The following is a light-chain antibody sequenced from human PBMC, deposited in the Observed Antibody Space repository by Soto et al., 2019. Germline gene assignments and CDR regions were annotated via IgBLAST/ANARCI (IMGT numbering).Light chain of an antibody. CDR3: KQVTTRLLLT. J-gene: IGKJ5*01. CDR2: DAS. CDR1: ENINNY. Sequence: VPASSVARVPTDGHDRENINNYLKWYQQKPGRAPKLLIYDASNLEAGVPSRFRGSGSGTDFTFTISRLHPADIAVYYSKQVTTRLLLTFAEGTRVEIK. V-gene: IGKV1-33*01.